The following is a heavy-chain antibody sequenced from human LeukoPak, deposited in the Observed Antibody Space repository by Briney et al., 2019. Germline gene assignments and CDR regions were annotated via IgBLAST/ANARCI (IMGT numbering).Heavy chain of an antibody. V-gene: IGHV1-24*01. Sequence: ASVKVSCKVSGYTLTELSMHWVRQAPGKGLEWMGGFDPEDGETIYAQKFQGRVTMTRNTSISTAYMELSSLRSEDTAVYYCARGVSLYYDSSGSYYYYYGMDVWGQGTTVTVSS. J-gene: IGHJ6*02. D-gene: IGHD3-22*01. CDR3: ARGVSLYYDSSGSYYYYYGMDV. CDR1: GYTLTELS. CDR2: FDPEDGET.